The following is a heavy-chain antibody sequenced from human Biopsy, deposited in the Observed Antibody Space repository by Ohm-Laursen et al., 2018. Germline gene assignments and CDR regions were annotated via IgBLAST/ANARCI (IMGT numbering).Heavy chain of an antibody. V-gene: IGHV1-18*01. CDR3: ARDRWPHVALLGLVVFDF. Sequence: ASVTVSCKASGYTFINYGISWVRQAPGQGLEWMGWISPYNGDTDYAQKLQGRATMTTDTSTSTAYMDLRSLRSDDTAVYYCARDRWPHVALLGLVVFDFWGQGTLVIVSS. CDR2: ISPYNGDT. J-gene: IGHJ4*02. D-gene: IGHD3/OR15-3a*01. CDR1: GYTFINYG.